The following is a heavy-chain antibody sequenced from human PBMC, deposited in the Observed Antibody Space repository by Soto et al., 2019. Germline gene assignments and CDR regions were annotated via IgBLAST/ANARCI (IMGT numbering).Heavy chain of an antibody. CDR2: ISYDGSNK. D-gene: IGHD3-9*01. V-gene: IGHV3-30*18. Sequence: GGSLRLSCAASGFTFSSYGMHWVRQAPGKGLEWVAVISYDGSNKYYAGSVKGRFTISRDNSKNTLYLQMNSLRAEDTAVYYCAKSRADTYINYDISPLLDVCGQGTTATVSS. CDR1: GFTFSSYG. J-gene: IGHJ6*02. CDR3: AKSRADTYINYDISPLLDV.